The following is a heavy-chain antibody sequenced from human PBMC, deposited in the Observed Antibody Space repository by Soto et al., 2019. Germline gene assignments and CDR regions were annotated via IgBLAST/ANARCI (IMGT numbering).Heavy chain of an antibody. Sequence: GGSLRLSCAATGFAFNNYAMSWVRQAPGKGLEWVSGISGSGGSTYYADSVKGRCTVSRDNPKKTLYLQVNSLSLEDTAVYYCAKGLPLGYCTSTSCSTAFDIWGHGTMVTVSS. CDR3: AKGLPLGYCTSTSCSTAFDI. CDR1: GFAFNNYA. CDR2: ISGSGGST. V-gene: IGHV3-23*01. J-gene: IGHJ3*02. D-gene: IGHD2-2*03.